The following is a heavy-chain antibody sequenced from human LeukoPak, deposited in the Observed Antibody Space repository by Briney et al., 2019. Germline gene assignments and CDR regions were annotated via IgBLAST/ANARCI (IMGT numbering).Heavy chain of an antibody. CDR1: GYTFTSYD. V-gene: IGHV1-8*03. CDR3: ARAPYVRRPMVRGVYYYYMDV. D-gene: IGHD3-10*01. J-gene: IGHJ6*03. CDR2: MNPNSGNT. Sequence: ASVKVSCKASGYTFTSYDINWVRQATGQGLEWMGWMNPNSGNTGYAQKFQGRVTITRNTSISTAYMELSGLRSEDTAVYYCARAPYVRRPMVRGVYYYYMDVWGKGTTVTVSS.